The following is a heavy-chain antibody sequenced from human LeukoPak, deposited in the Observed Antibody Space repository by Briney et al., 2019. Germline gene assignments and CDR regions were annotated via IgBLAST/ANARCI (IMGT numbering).Heavy chain of an antibody. CDR1: GYSFTGYY. D-gene: IGHD2-2*01. Sequence: GASVKVSCKASGYSFTGYYMHWVRQAPGQGLEWMGWINPNSRGTNYAQKFQGRVTMTRDTSISTAYMELSRLRSDDTAVYYCANEEDIIPAAASYYYYMDVWGKGTTVTVSS. CDR2: INPNSRGT. V-gene: IGHV1-2*02. J-gene: IGHJ6*03. CDR3: ANEEDIIPAAASYYYYMDV.